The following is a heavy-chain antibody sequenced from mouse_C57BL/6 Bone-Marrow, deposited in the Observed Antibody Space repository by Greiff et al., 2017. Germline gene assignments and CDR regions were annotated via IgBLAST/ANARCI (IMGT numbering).Heavy chain of an antibody. J-gene: IGHJ4*01. CDR3: ARNYAMDY. CDR2: IWRGGST. Sequence: VKLVESGPGLVQPSQSLSITCTVSGFSLTSYGVHWVRQSPGKGLEWLGVIWRGGSTDYNAAFMSRLSITKDNSKSHVFFKMNTLHADDTSIYYCARNYAMDYWGQGTSVTVSS. V-gene: IGHV2-5*01. CDR1: GFSLTSYG.